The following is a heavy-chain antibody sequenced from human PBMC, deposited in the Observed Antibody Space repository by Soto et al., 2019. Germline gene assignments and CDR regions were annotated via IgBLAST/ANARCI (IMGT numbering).Heavy chain of an antibody. CDR2: INPNSGGT. V-gene: IGHV1-2*04. CDR1: GYTFTGYY. Sequence: ASVKVSCKASGYTFTGYYMHWVRQAPGQGLEWMGWINPNSGGTNYAQKFQGWVTMTRDTSISTAYMELSRLRSDDTAVYYCARGGSMTTVTTYWFDPWGQGTLVTVSS. CDR3: ARGGSMTTVTTYWFDP. J-gene: IGHJ5*02. D-gene: IGHD4-4*01.